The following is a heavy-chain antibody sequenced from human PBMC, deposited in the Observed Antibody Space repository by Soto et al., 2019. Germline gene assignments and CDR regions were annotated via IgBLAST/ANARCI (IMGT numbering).Heavy chain of an antibody. CDR1: GYTFTSYY. Sequence: ASVKVSCKVSGYTFTSYYMHWVRQAPGQGLEWMGIINPSGGSTSYEKKFQARVTMTRDTSTSTVYMELSSLSLEDTAVFFCARFKESGFAGAGTGAFDIWGKGTMFTVSS. CDR2: INPSGGST. V-gene: IGHV1-46*01. J-gene: IGHJ3*02. CDR3: ARFKESGFAGAGTGAFDI. D-gene: IGHD6-19*01.